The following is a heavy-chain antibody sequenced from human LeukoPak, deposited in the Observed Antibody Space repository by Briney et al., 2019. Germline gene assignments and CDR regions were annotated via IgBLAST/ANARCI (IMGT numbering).Heavy chain of an antibody. CDR1: GGSISSYC. Sequence: SETLSLTCTVSGGSISSYCWSWIRQPPGKGLEWIGYIYYSGSTNYNPSLKSRVTISVDTSKNQFSLKLSSVTAADTAVYYCAREAALAAASYYYGMDVWGQGTTVTVSS. CDR3: AREAALAAASYYYGMDV. D-gene: IGHD6-13*01. V-gene: IGHV4-59*01. J-gene: IGHJ6*02. CDR2: IYYSGST.